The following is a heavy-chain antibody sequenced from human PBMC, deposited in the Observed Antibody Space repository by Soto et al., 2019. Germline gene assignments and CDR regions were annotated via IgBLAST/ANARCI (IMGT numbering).Heavy chain of an antibody. V-gene: IGHV3-23*01. Sequence: EVPLLESGGGLVQPGGSLRLSCAASGFTFSAYAMSWVRQAPGKGLEWVSAISGTSPSTYYADSVQGRFTISRDSSRETLFLQMNTLRAEDTAVYFCAIRIFGVEYWGQGTQVTVSS. CDR1: GFTFSAYA. CDR3: AIRIFGVEY. D-gene: IGHD3-3*01. CDR2: ISGTSPST. J-gene: IGHJ4*02.